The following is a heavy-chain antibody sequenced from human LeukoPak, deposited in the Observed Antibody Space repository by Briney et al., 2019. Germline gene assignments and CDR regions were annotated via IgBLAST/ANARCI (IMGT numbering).Heavy chain of an antibody. D-gene: IGHD6-13*01. CDR1: GGSISSGDYY. V-gene: IGHV4-30-4*01. CDR3: ARDRVAAAGYYFDY. Sequence: SQTLSLTCTVSGGSISSGDYYWSWIRQPPGKGLEWIGYIYYSGSTYYNPSLKSRVTISVDTSKNQFSLKLSSVTAADTAVYYCARDRVAAAGYYFDYWGQGTLATVPS. J-gene: IGHJ4*02. CDR2: IYYSGST.